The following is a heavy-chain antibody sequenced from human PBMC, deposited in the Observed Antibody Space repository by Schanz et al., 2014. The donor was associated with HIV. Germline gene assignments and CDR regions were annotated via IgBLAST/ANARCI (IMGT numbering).Heavy chain of an antibody. CDR1: GGTFRGYA. CDR3: ARASTRADITVFGPIDY. J-gene: IGHJ4*02. V-gene: IGHV1-69*06. D-gene: IGHD3-3*01. CDR2: ITPVLGTT. Sequence: QVQLVQSGAEVQKPGSSVKVSCKASGGTFRGYAISWVRQAAGQGLEWMGGITPVLGTTKYAQKFQGRVTVTADKSTATAFMELNSLRSEDTAVYYCARASTRADITVFGPIDYWGQGTLVAVSS.